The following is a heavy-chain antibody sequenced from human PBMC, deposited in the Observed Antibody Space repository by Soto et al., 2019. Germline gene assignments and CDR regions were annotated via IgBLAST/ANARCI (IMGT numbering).Heavy chain of an antibody. V-gene: IGHV3-9*01. CDR1: GFTFDDYA. Sequence: PGGSLRLSCAASGFTFDDYAMHWVRQAPGKGLEWVSGISWNSGSIGYADSVKGRFTISRDNAKNSLYLQMNSLRAEDTALYYCAKGGYSSSSDYFDYWGQGTLVTVSS. CDR3: AKGGYSSSSDYFDY. CDR2: ISWNSGSI. D-gene: IGHD6-6*01. J-gene: IGHJ4*02.